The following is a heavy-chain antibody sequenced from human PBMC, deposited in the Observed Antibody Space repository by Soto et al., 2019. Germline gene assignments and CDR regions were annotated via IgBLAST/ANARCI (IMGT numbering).Heavy chain of an antibody. D-gene: IGHD4-17*01. CDR1: GFTFGDYA. Sequence: GGSLRLSCTASGFTFGDYAMSWVRQAPGKGLEWVGFIRSKAYGGTTEYAASVKGRFTISRDDSKSIAYLQMNSLKTEDTAVYYCTGMTTVTTPEGWGQGTLVTVSS. CDR3: TGMTTVTTPEG. J-gene: IGHJ4*02. CDR2: IRSKAYGGTT. V-gene: IGHV3-49*04.